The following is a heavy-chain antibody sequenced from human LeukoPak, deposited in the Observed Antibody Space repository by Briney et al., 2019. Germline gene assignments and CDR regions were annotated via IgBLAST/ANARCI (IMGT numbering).Heavy chain of an antibody. CDR1: GGSISSYY. CDR3: ARASYYDFWSGILDAFDI. Sequence: SETLSLTCTVSGGSISSYYWSWIRQPPGKGLEWIGYIYYSGSTNYNPSLKSRVTISVDTSKNQFSLKLSSVTAADTAVYYCARASYYDFWSGILDAFDIWGQGTMVTVSS. V-gene: IGHV4-59*01. CDR2: IYYSGST. D-gene: IGHD3-3*01. J-gene: IGHJ3*02.